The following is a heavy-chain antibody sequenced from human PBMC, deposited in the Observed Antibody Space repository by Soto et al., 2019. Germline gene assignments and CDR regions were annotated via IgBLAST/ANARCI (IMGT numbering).Heavy chain of an antibody. CDR2: IKSKTDGGTT. Sequence: EVQLVESGGGLVKPGGSLRISCAASGFTFSNAWMNWVRQAPGKGLEWVGRIKSKTDGGTTDYAAPVKGRFTISRDDSKNTLYLQMNSLKTEDTAVYYCTSGGYNYGYYYYYGMDVWGQGTTVTVSS. V-gene: IGHV3-15*07. J-gene: IGHJ6*02. CDR1: GFTFSNAW. D-gene: IGHD5-12*01. CDR3: TSGGYNYGYYYYYGMDV.